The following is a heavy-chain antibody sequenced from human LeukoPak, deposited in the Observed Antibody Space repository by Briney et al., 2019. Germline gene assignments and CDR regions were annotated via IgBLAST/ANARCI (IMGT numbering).Heavy chain of an antibody. Sequence: SVKVSCKASGGTFSSYAISWVRQAPGQGLEWMGRIIPILGIANYAQKFQGRVTITADKSTSTAYMELSSLRSEDTAVYYCASPGRDCSGGSCYSSWFDPWGQGTLVTVSS. J-gene: IGHJ5*02. CDR2: IIPILGIA. V-gene: IGHV1-69*04. CDR1: GGTFSSYA. CDR3: ASPGRDCSGGSCYSSWFDP. D-gene: IGHD2-15*01.